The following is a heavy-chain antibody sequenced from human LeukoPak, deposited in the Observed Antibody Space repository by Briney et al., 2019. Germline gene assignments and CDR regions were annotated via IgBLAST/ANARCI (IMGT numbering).Heavy chain of an antibody. Sequence: GGSLRLSCAASGFTVSSNYMSWVRQAPGKGLEWVSVTYSGGSTYYADSVKGRFTISRDNSKNTLYLQMNSLRAEDTAVYYCARVLSYYGPHGFDYWGQGTLVTVSS. D-gene: IGHD3-10*01. CDR1: GFTVSSNY. CDR2: TYSGGST. V-gene: IGHV3-66*02. J-gene: IGHJ4*02. CDR3: ARVLSYYGPHGFDY.